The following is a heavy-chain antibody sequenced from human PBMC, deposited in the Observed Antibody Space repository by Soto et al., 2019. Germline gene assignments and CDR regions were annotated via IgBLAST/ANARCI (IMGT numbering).Heavy chain of an antibody. CDR2: ISYDASNT. V-gene: IGHV3-30-3*01. CDR3: AREIVGARDLDY. Sequence: GGSLRLSCTASGFTFGTYSMHWVRQAPGKGLEWVAVISYDASNTYYADSVKGRFTISRDNAKNSLYLQMNSLRAEDTAVYYCAREIVGARDLDYWGQGTLVTVSS. D-gene: IGHD1-26*01. J-gene: IGHJ4*02. CDR1: GFTFGTYS.